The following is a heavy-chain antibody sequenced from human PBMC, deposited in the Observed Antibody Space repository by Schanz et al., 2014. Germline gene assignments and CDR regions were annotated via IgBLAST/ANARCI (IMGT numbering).Heavy chain of an antibody. CDR2: VSSTGSA. CDR1: GGSLSGHY. Sequence: QVQLQQWGAGVLKPSETLSLTCVVSGGSLSGHYWSWIRQPPGKGLEWIGYVSSTGSAESNPSLKSRVTLSVDTSKNQFSLKVRSVTAADTAVYFCARGNNDYCYYYMDVWGKGAAVTVSS. V-gene: IGHV4-34*11. CDR3: ARGNNDYCYYYMDV. D-gene: IGHD1-1*01. J-gene: IGHJ6*03.